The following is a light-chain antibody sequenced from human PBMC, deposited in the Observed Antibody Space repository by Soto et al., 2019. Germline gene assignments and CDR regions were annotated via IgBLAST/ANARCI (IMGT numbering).Light chain of an antibody. CDR3: QTWGTGILV. J-gene: IGLJ2*01. Sequence: QSPSASASLGASVKLTCTLSSGHSSYAIAWHQQQPEKGPRYLMKLNSDGSHSKGDGIPDRFSGSSSGAERYLTISSLQSEDEADYYCQTWGTGILVFGGGTKLTVL. CDR2: LNSDGSH. V-gene: IGLV4-69*01. CDR1: SGHSSYA.